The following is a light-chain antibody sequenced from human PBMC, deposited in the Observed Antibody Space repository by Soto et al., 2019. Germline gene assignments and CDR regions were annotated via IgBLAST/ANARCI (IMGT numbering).Light chain of an antibody. CDR3: QQSYNSVFS. CDR1: QSISKY. Sequence: DIQLTQSPSSLSASVGDRVTITCRASQSISKYLIWYQHKPGKPPKPLIYGASSLIPGVPSRFSASGAGRDFTLTIDNLQPEDFATYYCQQSYNSVFSFGPGTKVDIK. V-gene: IGKV1-39*01. J-gene: IGKJ3*01. CDR2: GAS.